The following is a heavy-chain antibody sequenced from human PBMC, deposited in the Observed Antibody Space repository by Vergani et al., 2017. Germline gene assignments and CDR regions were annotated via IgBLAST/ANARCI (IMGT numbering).Heavy chain of an antibody. Sequence: QVQLPYSVPGLVQPSQTLSLTCTVSGGSINSHNYYWSWIRQPAGKGLEWIGRIHTSGSTNYNPSLKSRVTMSEDTSKNQFSLNLTSVTAADTAVYFCARGSCLGGSCYKPLFDYWGQGILVTVSS. CDR2: IHTSGST. CDR1: GGSINSHNYY. CDR3: ARGSCLGGSCYKPLFDY. J-gene: IGHJ4*02. D-gene: IGHD2-15*01. V-gene: IGHV4-61*02.